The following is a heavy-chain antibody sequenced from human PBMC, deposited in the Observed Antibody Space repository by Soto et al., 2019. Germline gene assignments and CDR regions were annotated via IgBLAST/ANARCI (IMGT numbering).Heavy chain of an antibody. D-gene: IGHD3-22*01. CDR2: IYPGDSDT. CDR1: GYIFTNYW. CDR3: ASLSYYDSSGAFDY. V-gene: IGHV5-51*01. Sequence: GESLKISCNGSGYIFTNYWIGLVLQMPGKGLEWMGIIYPGDSDTKYSPSFQGQVTISADKSITTAYLQWSSLKASDTAMYYCASLSYYDSSGAFDYWGQGTLVTVSS. J-gene: IGHJ4*02.